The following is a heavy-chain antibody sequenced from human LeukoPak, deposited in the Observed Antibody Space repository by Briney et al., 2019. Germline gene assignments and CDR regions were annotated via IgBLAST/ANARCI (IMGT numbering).Heavy chain of an antibody. Sequence: SETLSLTCAVYGVSFSGYYWSWIRQPPGKGLEWIGEINNSGSTNYTPSLKSRVTISVDTYKNQFSLKLSSVTAADTAVYYCARRGVRAANVPGTFDYWGQGTLVTVSS. CDR3: ARRGVRAANVPGTFDY. CDR1: GVSFSGYY. D-gene: IGHD2-2*01. J-gene: IGHJ4*02. V-gene: IGHV4-34*01. CDR2: INNSGST.